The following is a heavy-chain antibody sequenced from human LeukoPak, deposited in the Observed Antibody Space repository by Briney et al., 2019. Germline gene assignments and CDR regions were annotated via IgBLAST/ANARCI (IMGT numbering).Heavy chain of an antibody. CDR1: GFTFSSHG. J-gene: IGHJ4*02. D-gene: IGHD3-16*01. CDR3: AKDGGYRTLNYFDY. Sequence: GGSLRLSCAASGFTFSSHGMHWVRQAPGKGLEWVAFIRYDGSNKYYADSVKGRFTISRDNSKNTLYLQMNSLRAEDTAVYYCAKDGGYRTLNYFDYWGQGTLVTVSS. CDR2: IRYDGSNK. V-gene: IGHV3-30*02.